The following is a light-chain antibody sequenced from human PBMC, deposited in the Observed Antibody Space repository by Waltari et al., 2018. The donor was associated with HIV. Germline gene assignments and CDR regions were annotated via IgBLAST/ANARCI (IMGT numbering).Light chain of an antibody. Sequence: QSALTQPASVSGSPGQSITISCTGISSDGGDHNYVSWYQQHPGKAPNLMIDAVNNRPAWVSLRFSGAESGDTASLTSSSLQAEDEAAYYCCSYAGSSTVVFGGGTKLTVL. CDR2: AVN. V-gene: IGLV2-23*02. J-gene: IGLJ2*01. CDR1: SSDGGDHNY. CDR3: CSYAGSSTVV.